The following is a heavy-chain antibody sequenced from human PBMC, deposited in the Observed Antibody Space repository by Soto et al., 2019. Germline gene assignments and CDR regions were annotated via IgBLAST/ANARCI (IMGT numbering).Heavy chain of an antibody. V-gene: IGHV4-59*12. Sequence: PSETLSLTCTVSGGSISSSYWSWIRQPPGKGLEWLAYIYDDGSANYNPSLKSRATISLDMSKNQFSLKLTSVTAADTAVYYCARLRIPAAGSSWGQGTLVTVSS. CDR1: GGSISSSY. D-gene: IGHD6-13*01. CDR2: IYDDGSA. J-gene: IGHJ4*02. CDR3: ARLRIPAAGSS.